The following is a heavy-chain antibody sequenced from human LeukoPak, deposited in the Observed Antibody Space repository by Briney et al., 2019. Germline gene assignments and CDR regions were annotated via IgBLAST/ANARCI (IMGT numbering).Heavy chain of an antibody. CDR3: ARDLGSYGRPSYFDY. CDR1: GFSFSSYS. D-gene: IGHD5-18*01. V-gene: IGHV3-21*01. CDR2: ISSSSSYI. J-gene: IGHJ4*02. Sequence: GGSLRLSCAASGFSFSSYSMNWVRQAPGKGLEWVSSISSSSSYIYYADPVKGRFTISRDNAKNSLYLQMNSLRAEDTAVYYCARDLGSYGRPSYFDYWGQGTLVTVSS.